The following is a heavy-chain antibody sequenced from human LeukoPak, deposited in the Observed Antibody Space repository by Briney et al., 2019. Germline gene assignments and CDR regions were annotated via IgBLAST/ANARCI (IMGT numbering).Heavy chain of an antibody. J-gene: IGHJ4*02. CDR1: GDSVSSLAVA. CDR3: ARDRYCSTVSCSFDY. V-gene: IGHV6-1*01. D-gene: IGHD2-2*01. CDR2: TYYRSRWYN. Sequence: SQTLSLTCAISGDSVSSLAVAWNWLRRSPSRGLEWLGRTYYRSRWYNEYAESVKSRITINPDTSKNQFSLHLNSVTPDDTAVYYCARDRYCSTVSCSFDYWGQGTLVTVSS.